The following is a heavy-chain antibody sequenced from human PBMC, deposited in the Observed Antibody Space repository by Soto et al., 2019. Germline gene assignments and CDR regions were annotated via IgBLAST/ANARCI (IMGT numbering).Heavy chain of an antibody. CDR2: IIPMFGTA. CDR1: GGTFSTYA. J-gene: IGHJ6*02. D-gene: IGHD3-16*01. Sequence: QVQLVQSGAEVKKPGSSVKVSCKASGGTFSTYAISWVRQAPGQGLEWMGGIIPMFGTAKYAQKFQGRVTITADESTTTAYMELSSLRSEDTAVYYCARDRKINLRKALPAGVGMDVWGQGTTVTVSS. CDR3: ARDRKINLRKALPAGVGMDV. V-gene: IGHV1-69*01.